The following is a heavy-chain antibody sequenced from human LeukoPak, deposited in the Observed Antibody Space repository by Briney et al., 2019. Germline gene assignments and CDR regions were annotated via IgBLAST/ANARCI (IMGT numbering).Heavy chain of an antibody. V-gene: IGHV5-51*01. J-gene: IGHJ3*02. D-gene: IGHD6-13*01. CDR2: IYPSDSHN. CDR1: GCRFAEYW. CDR3: ARHGKPAAAGSVFDI. Sequence: GESLKISCKGPGCRFAEYWIGWVRQMPRKGLEWMGVIYPSDSHNKYSPSFQGQVTISADKSINTAHLQWSSLKASDTAMYYCARHGKPAAAGSVFDIWGQGTMVTVSS.